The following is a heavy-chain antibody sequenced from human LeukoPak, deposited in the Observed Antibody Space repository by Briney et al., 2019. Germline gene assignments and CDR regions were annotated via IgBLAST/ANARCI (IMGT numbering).Heavy chain of an antibody. J-gene: IGHJ4*01. D-gene: IGHD6-13*01. CDR3: ANDGEAAAVDY. V-gene: IGHV3-21*01. Sequence: GGSLRLSCAASGFTFSSYSMNWARQAPGKGLEWVSSISSSSSYIYYADSVKGRFTISRDNAKNSLYLQMNSLRAEDTAVYYCANDGEAAAVDYWGHGTLVTVSS. CDR2: ISSSSSYI. CDR1: GFTFSSYS.